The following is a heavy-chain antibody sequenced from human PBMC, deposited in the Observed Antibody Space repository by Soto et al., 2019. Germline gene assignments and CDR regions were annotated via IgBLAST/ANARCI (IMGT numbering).Heavy chain of an antibody. CDR3: ARLPAVSVSLAWFDP. CDR2: IYHSGTT. CDR1: GASIRTYY. Sequence: QVQLQESGPGLVKPSETLSLTCTVSGASIRTYYWTWIRQPPGKGLEWIAYIYHSGTTNYNPSLKSRATISTDTSKNQLSLKLTSVTATDTAVYYCARLPAVSVSLAWFDPWGQGTLVIVSS. J-gene: IGHJ5*02. V-gene: IGHV4-59*08. D-gene: IGHD3-10*01.